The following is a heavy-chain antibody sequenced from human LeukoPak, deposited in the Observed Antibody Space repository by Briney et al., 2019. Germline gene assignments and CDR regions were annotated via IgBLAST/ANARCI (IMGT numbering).Heavy chain of an antibody. CDR2: IYPGDSDT. CDR3: ARQSLGNSGWYGKYDAFDI. V-gene: IGHV5-51*01. CDR1: GYSFTSYW. J-gene: IGHJ3*02. D-gene: IGHD6-19*01. Sequence: PGESLKISCKGSGYSFTSYWIGWVRQMPGKGLEWMGIIYPGDSDTRYSPSFQGQVTISADKSISTAYLQWSSLKASDTAMYYRARQSLGNSGWYGKYDAFDIWGQGTMVTVSS.